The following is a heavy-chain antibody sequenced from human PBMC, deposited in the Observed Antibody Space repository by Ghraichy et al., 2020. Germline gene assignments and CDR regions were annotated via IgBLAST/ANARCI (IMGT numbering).Heavy chain of an antibody. V-gene: IGHV3-30*04. CDR1: GFSLTMYG. D-gene: IGHD6-13*01. CDR2: ISHDGSDQ. Sequence: GESLNISCAASGFSLTMYGMHWVRQAPGKGLEWLAVISHDGSDQYIADSVKGRFTISRDTSKNTVYLQVNSLRAEDTAVYLCSRDRVAGRGHHDTFDVWGQGTKVTVSS. CDR3: SRDRVAGRGHHDTFDV. J-gene: IGHJ3*01.